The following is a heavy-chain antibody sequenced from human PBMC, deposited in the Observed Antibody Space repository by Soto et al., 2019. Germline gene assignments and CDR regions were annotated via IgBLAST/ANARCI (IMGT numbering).Heavy chain of an antibody. D-gene: IGHD5-18*01. V-gene: IGHV3-30-3*01. CDR2: ISYDGSNK. CDR3: ARDRPDTAMADYYYYGMDV. CDR1: GFTFSSYA. Sequence: LRLSCAASGFTFSSYAMHWVRQAPGKGLEWVAVISYDGSNKYYADSVKGRFTISRDNSKNTLYLQMNSLRAEDTAVYYCARDRPDTAMADYYYYGMDVWGQGTTVTVSS. J-gene: IGHJ6*02.